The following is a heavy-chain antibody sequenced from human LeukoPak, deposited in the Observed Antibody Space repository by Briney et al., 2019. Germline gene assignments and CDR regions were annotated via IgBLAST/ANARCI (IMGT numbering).Heavy chain of an antibody. V-gene: IGHV1-2*02. J-gene: IGHJ3*02. CDR2: INPNSGGT. D-gene: IGHD3-22*01. Sequence: ASVQDSCKASGYTFTGYYMHWVRQAPGQGLEWMGWINPNSGGTNYAQKFQGRVTMTRDTSISTAYMEMSRLRSDDTAVYYCARSSDSSGYYLGGDAFDIWGQGTMVTVSS. CDR1: GYTFTGYY. CDR3: ARSSDSSGYYLGGDAFDI.